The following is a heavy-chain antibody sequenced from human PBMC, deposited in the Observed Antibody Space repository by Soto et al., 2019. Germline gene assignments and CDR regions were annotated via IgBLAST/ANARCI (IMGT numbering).Heavy chain of an antibody. CDR1: GGCISSSSYY. V-gene: IGHV4-39*01. Sequence: PSETLSLTCTVSGGCISSSSYYWGWIRQPPGKGLEWIGSIYYSGSTYYNPSLKSRVTISVDTSKNQFSLKLSSVTAADTAVYYCARLEVAPYYYYYKDVWGKGTTVTVSS. CDR2: IYYSGST. J-gene: IGHJ6*03. CDR3: ARLEVAPYYYYYKDV. D-gene: IGHD2-2*01.